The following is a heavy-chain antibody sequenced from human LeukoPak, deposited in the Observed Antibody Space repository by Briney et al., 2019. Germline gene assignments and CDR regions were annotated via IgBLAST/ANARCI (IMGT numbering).Heavy chain of an antibody. D-gene: IGHD6-13*01. CDR2: IHYSGST. CDR3: ARFMAAAGTFDS. Sequence: SETLSLTCTVSGGSISSSSYYWGWIRQPPGKGLEWIGSIHYSGSTYHKSSLKSRVTISVDTSKIQFSLKLSSVTAADTAVYYCARFMAAAGTFDSWGQGTLVTVSS. J-gene: IGHJ4*02. V-gene: IGHV4-39*07. CDR1: GGSISSSSYY.